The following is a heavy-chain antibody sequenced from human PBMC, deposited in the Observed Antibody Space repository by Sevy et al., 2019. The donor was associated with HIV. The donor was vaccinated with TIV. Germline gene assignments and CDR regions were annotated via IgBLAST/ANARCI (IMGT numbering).Heavy chain of an antibody. CDR3: ARVGDHGGYFDY. CDR2: IKQDGREK. V-gene: IGHV3-7*01. CDR1: EFTFSSYW. Sequence: GGSLRLSCAASEFTFSSYWMSWVRQAPGKGLEWVANIKQDGREKYYVDSVKGRFTISRDNVKNSLYVQMNSLRAEDTAVYYCARVGDHGGYFDYWGQGTLVTVSS. J-gene: IGHJ4*02. D-gene: IGHD2-21*02.